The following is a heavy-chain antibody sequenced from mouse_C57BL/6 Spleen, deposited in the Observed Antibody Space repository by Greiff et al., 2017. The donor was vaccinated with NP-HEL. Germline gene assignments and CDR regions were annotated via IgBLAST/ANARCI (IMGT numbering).Heavy chain of an antibody. J-gene: IGHJ4*01. D-gene: IGHD2-4*01. CDR2: IWSGGST. Sequence: QVQLKESGPGLVQPSQSLSITCTVSGFSLTSYGVHWVRQSPGKGLEWLGVIWSGGSTDYNAAFISRLSISKDNSKSQVFFKMNSLQADDTAIYYCARNYDYDYDGYAMDYWGQGTSVTVSS. CDR1: GFSLTSYG. CDR3: ARNYDYDYDGYAMDY. V-gene: IGHV2-2*01.